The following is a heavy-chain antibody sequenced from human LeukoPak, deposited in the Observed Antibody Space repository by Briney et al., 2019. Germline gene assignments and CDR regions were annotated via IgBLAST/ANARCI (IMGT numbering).Heavy chain of an antibody. D-gene: IGHD4-17*01. Sequence: PGGSLRLSCAASGFTFDDYAMHWARQAPGKGLEWVSLISGDGGGTYYADSVKGRFTISRDNSKNSLFLQMNSLRTEDTAFYYCAKTWSRMTTDPRDWFDPWGQGTLVTVSS. V-gene: IGHV3-43*02. CDR2: ISGDGGGT. CDR3: AKTWSRMTTDPRDWFDP. CDR1: GFTFDDYA. J-gene: IGHJ5*02.